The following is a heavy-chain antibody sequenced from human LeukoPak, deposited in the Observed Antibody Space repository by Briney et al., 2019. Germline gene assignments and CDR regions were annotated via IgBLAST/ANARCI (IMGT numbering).Heavy chain of an antibody. CDR2: ISSSSSTI. CDR3: ARGSVLLWFGELMYLGAQLGRDPYYFDY. Sequence: HSGGSLRLSCAASGFTFSSYSMNWVRQAPGKGLEWVSYISSSSSTIYYADSVKGRFTISRDNAKNSLYLQMNSLRAEDTAVYYCARGSVLLWFGELMYLGAQLGRDPYYFDYWGQGTLVTVSS. CDR1: GFTFSSYS. J-gene: IGHJ4*02. V-gene: IGHV3-48*04. D-gene: IGHD3-10*01.